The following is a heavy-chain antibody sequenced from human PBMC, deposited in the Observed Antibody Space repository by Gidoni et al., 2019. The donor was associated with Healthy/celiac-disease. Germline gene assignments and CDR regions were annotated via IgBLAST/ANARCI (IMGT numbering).Heavy chain of an antibody. J-gene: IGHJ6*02. CDR1: GGSFSGYY. Sequence: QVQLQQWGAGLLKPSETLSLTCAVYGGSFSGYYWSWIRQPPGKGLERIGEINHSGSTNYNPSLKSRVTISVDTSKNQFSLKLSSVTAADTAVYYCARSGGSRYRDYYGMDVWGQGTTVTVSS. CDR2: INHSGST. D-gene: IGHD3-10*01. V-gene: IGHV4-34*01. CDR3: ARSGGSRYRDYYGMDV.